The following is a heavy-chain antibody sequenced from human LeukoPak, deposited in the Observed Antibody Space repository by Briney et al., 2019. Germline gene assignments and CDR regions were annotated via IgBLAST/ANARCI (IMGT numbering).Heavy chain of an antibody. J-gene: IGHJ3*02. Sequence: SETLSLTCTVSGDSISRYYWSWIRQPAGKGLEWIGRIYTSGSTNYNPSLKSRVTMSVDTSKNQFTLKLSSVTAADTAVYYCARSLNNGAFDIWGQGTMVTVSS. CDR2: IYTSGST. CDR3: ARSLNNGAFDI. D-gene: IGHD1/OR15-1a*01. V-gene: IGHV4-4*07. CDR1: GDSISRYY.